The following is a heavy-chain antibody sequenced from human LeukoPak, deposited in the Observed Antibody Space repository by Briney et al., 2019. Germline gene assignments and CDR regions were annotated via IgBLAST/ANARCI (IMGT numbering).Heavy chain of an antibody. CDR2: IYYIGST. CDR1: GGSIRSYY. J-gene: IGHJ6*02. CDR3: ARSVSLWFGESYGMDV. D-gene: IGHD3-10*01. V-gene: IGHV4-59*01. Sequence: PSETLSLTCTVSGGSIRSYYWSWIRQPPGKGLECIGYIYYIGSTNYNPSLKSRVTISVDTSKNQFSLKLSSVTAADTAVYYCARSVSLWFGESYGMDVWGQGTTVTVSS.